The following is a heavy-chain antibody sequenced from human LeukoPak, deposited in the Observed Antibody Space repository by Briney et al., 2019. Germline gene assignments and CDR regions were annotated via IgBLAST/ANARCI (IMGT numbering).Heavy chain of an antibody. CDR2: IYYSGST. CDR1: GGSISSSSYY. J-gene: IGHJ5*02. D-gene: IGHD3-10*01. Sequence: PSETLSLTCTVSGGSISSSSYYWGWIRQPPGKGLEWIGSIYYSGSTYYNPSLKSRVTISVDTFKNQFSLKLSSVTAADTAVYYCARHYYGSGDWFDPWGQGTLVTVSS. CDR3: ARHYYGSGDWFDP. V-gene: IGHV4-39*01.